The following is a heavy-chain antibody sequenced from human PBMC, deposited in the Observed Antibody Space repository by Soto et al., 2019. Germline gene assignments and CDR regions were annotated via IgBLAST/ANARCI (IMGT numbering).Heavy chain of an antibody. J-gene: IGHJ6*02. CDR3: ARLDALRYLKHPDENYYYGMDV. V-gene: IGHV4-39*01. CDR2: IYYSGST. Sequence: PSETLSLTCTVSGGSISSSSYYWGWIRQPPGKGLEWIGSIYYSGSTYYNPSLKSRVTISVDTSKNQFSLKLSSVTAADTAVYYCARLDALRYLKHPDENYYYGMDVWGQGTTVTVSS. D-gene: IGHD3-9*01. CDR1: GGSISSSSYY.